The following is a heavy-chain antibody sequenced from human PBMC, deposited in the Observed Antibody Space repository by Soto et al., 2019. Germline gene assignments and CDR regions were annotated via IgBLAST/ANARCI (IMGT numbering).Heavy chain of an antibody. CDR2: IIPILGIA. CDR3: ANLATADTLDY. CDR1: GGTFSSY. V-gene: IGHV1-69*02. D-gene: IGHD6-13*01. J-gene: IGHJ4*02. Sequence: QVQLVQSGAEVKKPGSSVKVSCKASGGTFSSYISWVRQAPGQGLEWMGRIIPILGIANYAQKFQGKVTITEDKSTSTAYMELSSLRSEDTAVYYCANLATADTLDYWGQGTLVTVSS.